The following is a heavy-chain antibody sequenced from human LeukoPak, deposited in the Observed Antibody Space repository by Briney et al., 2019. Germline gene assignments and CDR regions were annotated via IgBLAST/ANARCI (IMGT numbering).Heavy chain of an antibody. J-gene: IGHJ3*01. V-gene: IGHV4-39*01. D-gene: IGHD6-13*01. CDR1: GDSISSTTYF. Sequence: PSETLSLTCTVSGDSISSTTYFWGWIRQPPGKGLKWIGSIYYSGTTYYNSSLKSRVTISVDTSKNQFSLRLSSVTAADTAVYYCARLHRQQLSVWGQGTMVTVSS. CDR2: IYYSGTT. CDR3: ARLHRQQLSV.